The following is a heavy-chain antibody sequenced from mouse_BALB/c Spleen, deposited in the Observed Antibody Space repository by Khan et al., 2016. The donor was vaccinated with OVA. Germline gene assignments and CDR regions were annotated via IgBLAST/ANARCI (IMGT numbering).Heavy chain of an antibody. CDR1: GYSITSGYS. V-gene: IGHV3-1*02. CDR2: IHYGGNT. Sequence: EVQLQESGPDLVKPSQSLSLTCTVTGYSITSGYSWHWIRQFPGNKLEWMGYIHYGGNTNYNPSLKSRIYITRDTSRNQFFLQLNSVTTGDPGTSYCARACRWFPYWGKGTLVTVSA. J-gene: IGHJ3*01. CDR3: ARACRWFPY.